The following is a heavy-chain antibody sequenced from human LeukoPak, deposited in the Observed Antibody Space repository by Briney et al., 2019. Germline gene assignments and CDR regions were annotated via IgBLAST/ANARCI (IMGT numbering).Heavy chain of an antibody. J-gene: IGHJ5*02. D-gene: IGHD6-13*01. V-gene: IGHV4-39*07. CDR3: AREELAAAGVWFGP. CDR2: FSYSGST. Sequence: SETLSLTCTVSGGSISSSSFYWGWIRQPPGKGLEWIGTFSYSGSTYYNPSLKSRVTISVDTSKNQFSLKLYSVTAADTALYYCAREELAAAGVWFGPWGQGTLVTVSS. CDR1: GGSISSSSFY.